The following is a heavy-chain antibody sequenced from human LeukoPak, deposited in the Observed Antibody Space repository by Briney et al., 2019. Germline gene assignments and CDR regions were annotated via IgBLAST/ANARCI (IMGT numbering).Heavy chain of an antibody. Sequence: PGGSLRLSCTAPGFTFSNYAMSWVRQAPGKRLEWVSAISGSGGSTYYADSVKGRFTISRDNAKNSLYLQMNSLRAEDTAVYYCARDTYDILTGYYKWAFDIWGQGTMVTVSS. CDR3: ARDTYDILTGYYKWAFDI. V-gene: IGHV3-23*01. CDR1: GFTFSNYA. CDR2: ISGSGGST. J-gene: IGHJ3*02. D-gene: IGHD3-9*01.